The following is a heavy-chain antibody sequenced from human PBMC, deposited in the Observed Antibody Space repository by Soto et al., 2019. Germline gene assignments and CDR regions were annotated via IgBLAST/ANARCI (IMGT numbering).Heavy chain of an antibody. CDR3: ANPLWSGWYREFDY. D-gene: IGHD6-19*01. Sequence: AGGSLRLSCAASGFTFSSYAMSWVRQAPGKGLEWVSAISGSGGSTYYADSVKGRFTISRDNSENTLYLQMNSLRAEDTAVYYCANPLWSGWYREFDYWGKGTLVTVSS. CDR1: GFTFSSYA. J-gene: IGHJ4*02. V-gene: IGHV3-23*01. CDR2: ISGSGGST.